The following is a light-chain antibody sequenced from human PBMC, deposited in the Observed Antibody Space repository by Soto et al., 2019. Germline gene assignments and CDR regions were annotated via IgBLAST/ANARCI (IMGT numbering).Light chain of an antibody. CDR3: QQYTNTNNPWM. Sequence: DIQVTQSPPTLSASVGDRVTITCRASQTISTWMAWYQQKPGKAPKLLVYDASTLQSGVASRFSGSGSGTEFTLIISGLQPDDSATYYCQQYTNTNNPWMFGQWTKVDIK. CDR2: DAS. V-gene: IGKV1-5*01. J-gene: IGKJ1*01. CDR1: QTISTW.